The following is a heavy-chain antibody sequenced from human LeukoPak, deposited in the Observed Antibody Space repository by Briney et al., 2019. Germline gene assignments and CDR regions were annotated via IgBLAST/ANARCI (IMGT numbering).Heavy chain of an antibody. Sequence: ASVKVSCKASGGTFSSYAISWVRQAPGQGLEWMGWISGYNGDTIYAQKFQGRVTMTTDTSTSTAYMELRSLRSDDTAVYYCARAGDGYNYSPFDYWGQGTLVTVSS. D-gene: IGHD5-24*01. CDR1: GGTFSSYA. CDR2: ISGYNGDT. CDR3: ARAGDGYNYSPFDY. V-gene: IGHV1-18*01. J-gene: IGHJ4*02.